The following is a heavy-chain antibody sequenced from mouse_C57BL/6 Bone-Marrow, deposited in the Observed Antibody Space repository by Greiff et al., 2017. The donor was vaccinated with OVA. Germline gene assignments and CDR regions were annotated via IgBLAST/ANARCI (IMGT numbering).Heavy chain of an antibody. Sequence: DVMLVESGGDLVKPGGSLKLSCAASGFTFSSYGMSWVRQTPDKRLEWVATISSGGSYTYYPDSVQGRFTITRDNAKNTLYLQMSSLKSEDTAIYYCARNGSGAYWGQGTLVTVSA. J-gene: IGHJ3*01. V-gene: IGHV5-6*02. CDR3: ARNGSGAY. D-gene: IGHD1-3*01. CDR1: GFTFSSYG. CDR2: ISSGGSYT.